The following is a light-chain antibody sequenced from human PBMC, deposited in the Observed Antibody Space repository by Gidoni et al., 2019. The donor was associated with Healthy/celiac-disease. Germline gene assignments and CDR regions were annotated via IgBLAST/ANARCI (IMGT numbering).Light chain of an antibody. Sequence: IQMTQSPSTLSASVGDRVTITCRASQSISSWLAWYQQKPGKAPKLLIYDASSLESGVPSRFSGSGSGTEFTLTISSLQPDDFATYYCQKYNSYSLTFGGGTKVEIK. CDR2: DAS. CDR1: QSISSW. J-gene: IGKJ4*01. V-gene: IGKV1-5*01. CDR3: QKYNSYSLT.